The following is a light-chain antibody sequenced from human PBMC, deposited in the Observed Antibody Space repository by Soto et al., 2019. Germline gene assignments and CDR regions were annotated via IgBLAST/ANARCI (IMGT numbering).Light chain of an antibody. CDR1: QSVSSSY. J-gene: IGKJ1*01. V-gene: IGKV3-20*01. CDR2: GAS. Sequence: EIVLTQSPGTLSLSPGERATLSCRASQSVSSSYLAWYQQKPGQAPRLLIYGASSRATGIPDRFSGSGSGTDFPLTISRLEPEDFAVYYCQQYGSSPRGFDKGTKVEIK. CDR3: QQYGSSPRG.